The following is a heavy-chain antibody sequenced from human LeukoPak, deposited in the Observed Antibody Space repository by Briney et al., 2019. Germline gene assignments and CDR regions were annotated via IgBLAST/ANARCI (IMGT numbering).Heavy chain of an antibody. Sequence: GGSLRLSCAASGFTFSNYDMNWVRQAPGQGPEWVSFIGSTSTIYYADSVKGRFTISRDNAKNSLYLQMNSLRDEDTAVYYCATSLVGTTTYWGQGTLVTVSS. CDR3: ATSLVGTTTY. V-gene: IGHV3-69-1*01. CDR1: GFTFSNYD. J-gene: IGHJ4*02. D-gene: IGHD1-26*01. CDR2: IGSTSTI.